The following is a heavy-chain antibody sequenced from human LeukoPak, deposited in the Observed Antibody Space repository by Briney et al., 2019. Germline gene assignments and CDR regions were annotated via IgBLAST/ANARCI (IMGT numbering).Heavy chain of an antibody. CDR2: ISYDGSNK. CDR3: AKRHDSSGYYYFDY. CDR1: GFTFSSYG. V-gene: IGHV3-30*18. D-gene: IGHD3-22*01. J-gene: IGHJ4*02. Sequence: GGSLRLSCAASGFTFSSYGMHWVRQAPGKGLEWVAVISYDGSNKYYADSVKGRFTIPRDNSKNTLYLQMNSLRAEDTAVYYCAKRHDSSGYYYFDYWGQGTLVTVSS.